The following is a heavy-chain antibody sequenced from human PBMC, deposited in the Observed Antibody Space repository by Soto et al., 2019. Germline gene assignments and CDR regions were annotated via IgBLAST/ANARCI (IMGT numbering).Heavy chain of an antibody. D-gene: IGHD2-2*01. Sequence: PGGSLRISCAACGFTFNNYAMSWVRQAPGKGLEWVSTISGNGGSTYYADSVKGRFTISRDNSKNMLFLQINSLRDDDSAVYHCAKRPASIITFDYWGQGTPVTVSS. V-gene: IGHV3-23*01. CDR1: GFTFNNYA. CDR3: AKRPASIITFDY. J-gene: IGHJ4*02. CDR2: ISGNGGST.